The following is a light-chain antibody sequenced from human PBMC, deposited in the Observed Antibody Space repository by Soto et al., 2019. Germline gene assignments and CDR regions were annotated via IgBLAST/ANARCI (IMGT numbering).Light chain of an antibody. CDR1: QSITGW. CDR2: KAS. J-gene: IGKJ1*01. CDR3: QQYNHYSPWT. V-gene: IGKV1-5*03. Sequence: DIQMTQSPSTLSASVGDRVTITCRASQSITGWLAWFQQKPGKAPKLLISKASNLESGVPSRFSASGSGTEFTLTISGLQPDDFAPYCCQQYNHYSPWTFGQGTKVEIK.